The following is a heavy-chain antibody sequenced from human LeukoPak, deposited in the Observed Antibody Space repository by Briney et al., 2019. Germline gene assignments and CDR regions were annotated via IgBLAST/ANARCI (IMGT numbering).Heavy chain of an antibody. J-gene: IGHJ1*01. CDR1: GLTFSSYW. CDR2: IKQDGGEK. D-gene: IGHD3-22*01. V-gene: IGHV3-7*01. Sequence: GGSLRLSCVASGLTFSSYWMSWVRQAPGKGLEWVANIKQDGGEKYYVDSVKGRFTISRDNAKSSLYLQMNSLRADDTAVYYCATYSSLNRREFQYWGQGTLLTVSS. CDR3: ATYSSLNRREFQY.